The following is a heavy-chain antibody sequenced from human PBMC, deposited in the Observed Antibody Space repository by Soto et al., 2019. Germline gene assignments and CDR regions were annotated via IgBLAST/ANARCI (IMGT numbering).Heavy chain of an antibody. V-gene: IGHV4-59*01. CDR2: IYYSGST. D-gene: IGHD3-10*01. Sequence: PSETLSLTCTVSGGSISSYYWSWIRQPPGKGLEWIIYYSGSTNYNPSLKSRVTISVDTSKNQFSLKLSSVTAADTAVYYCARELFGRSVWFDPWGQGTLVTVSS. CDR3: ARELFGRSVWFDP. CDR1: GGSISSYY. J-gene: IGHJ5*02.